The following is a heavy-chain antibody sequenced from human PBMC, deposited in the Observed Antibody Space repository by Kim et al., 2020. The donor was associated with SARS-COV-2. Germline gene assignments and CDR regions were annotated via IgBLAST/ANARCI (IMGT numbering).Heavy chain of an antibody. D-gene: IGHD3-10*01. CDR1: GGSLSPYY. Sequence: SETLSLTCTVSGGSLSPYYWSWIRQPPGKGLEWIGYMHYSGRANYSPSLKSRVAISVDTSKNQFSLNLTSVTAADTAKYFCARFQHGSGSYLDPFDIWGQGSLVTVSS. CDR2: MHYSGRA. V-gene: IGHV4-59*01. CDR3: ARFQHGSGSYLDPFDI. J-gene: IGHJ3*02.